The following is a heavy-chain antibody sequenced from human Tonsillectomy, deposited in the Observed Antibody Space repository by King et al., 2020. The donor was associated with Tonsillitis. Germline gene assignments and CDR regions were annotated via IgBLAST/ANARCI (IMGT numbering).Heavy chain of an antibody. CDR3: AQDYYGSGSFYPIAY. J-gene: IGHJ4*02. D-gene: IGHD3-10*01. CDR2: ISYDGTNK. Sequence: VQLVESGGGVVQSGRSLRLSCAASEFTFSSFGMHWVRQAPGKGLEWVAVISYDGTNKNYADSVKGRFTISRDNSKNTLSLQMNSLRAEDTAVYYCAQDYYGSGSFYPIAYWGQGPLVTVSS. V-gene: IGHV3-30*18. CDR1: EFTFSSFG.